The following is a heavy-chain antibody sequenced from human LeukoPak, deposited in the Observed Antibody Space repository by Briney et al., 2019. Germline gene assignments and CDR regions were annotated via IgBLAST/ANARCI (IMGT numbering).Heavy chain of an antibody. CDR3: ASTYDYVWGSYRFFDY. D-gene: IGHD3-16*02. Sequence: GASVKVSCKASGYTFTSYGISWVRQAPGQGLEWMGWISAYNGNTNYAQKLQGRVTITTDTSTSTAYMELRSLRSDDTDVSYCASTYDYVWGSYRFFDYWGQGTLVTVSS. V-gene: IGHV1-18*01. CDR2: ISAYNGNT. CDR1: GYTFTSYG. J-gene: IGHJ4*02.